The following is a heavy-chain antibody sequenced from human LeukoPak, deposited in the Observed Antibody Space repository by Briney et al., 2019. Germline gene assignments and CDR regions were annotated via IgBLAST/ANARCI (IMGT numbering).Heavy chain of an antibody. CDR3: ARESTSGSYLRY. CDR2: IWYDGSNK. V-gene: IGHV3-33*08. D-gene: IGHD1-26*01. J-gene: IGHJ4*02. CDR1: GFTFSSYS. Sequence: AGGSLRLSCAASGFTFSSYSMTWVRQAPGKGLEWVAVIWYDGSNKYYADSVKGRFTISRDNFKNTLYLQMNSLRAEDTAVYYCARESTSGSYLRYWGQGTLVTVSS.